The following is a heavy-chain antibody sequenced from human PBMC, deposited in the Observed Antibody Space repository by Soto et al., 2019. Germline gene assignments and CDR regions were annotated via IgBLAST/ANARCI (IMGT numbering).Heavy chain of an antibody. Sequence: QVQLVQSGAEVKKPGSSVKVSCKASGGTFSSYTIIWVRQAPGQGLEWMGRIIPILGIANYAQKFQGRVTITADKSTSTAYMELSSLRSEDTAVYYCASGYCSSTSCYAGGGYYYMDVWGKGTTVTVSS. V-gene: IGHV1-69*02. J-gene: IGHJ6*03. CDR2: IIPILGIA. CDR3: ASGYCSSTSCYAGGGYYYMDV. CDR1: GGTFSSYT. D-gene: IGHD2-2*01.